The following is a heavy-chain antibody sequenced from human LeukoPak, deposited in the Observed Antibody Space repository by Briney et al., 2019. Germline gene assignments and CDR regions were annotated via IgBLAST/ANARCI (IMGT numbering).Heavy chain of an antibody. Sequence: GGSLRLSCAASGFTFSSYWMHWVRQAPGKGLVWVSRINNDGSSTSYADFVKGRFFISRDNAKNTLYLQMNSLRAEDTAAYYCAKDSGWFGELLSTDAFDIWGQGTMVTVSS. D-gene: IGHD3-10*01. J-gene: IGHJ3*02. V-gene: IGHV3-74*01. CDR1: GFTFSSYW. CDR3: AKDSGWFGELLSTDAFDI. CDR2: INNDGSST.